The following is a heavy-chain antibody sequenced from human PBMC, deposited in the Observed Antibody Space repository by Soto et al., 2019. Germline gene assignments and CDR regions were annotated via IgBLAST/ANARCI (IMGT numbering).Heavy chain of an antibody. Sequence: ASVKVSCKASGYTFTSYGISWVRQAPGQGLEWMGWISAYNGNTNYAQKLQGRVTMTTDTSTSTAYMELRSLRSDDTAVYYCARDLPHYYGSGSYLTPIINYYYYYGMDVRGQGTTVTVSS. CDR3: ARDLPHYYGSGSYLTPIINYYYYYGMDV. V-gene: IGHV1-18*04. J-gene: IGHJ6*02. D-gene: IGHD3-10*01. CDR1: GYTFTSYG. CDR2: ISAYNGNT.